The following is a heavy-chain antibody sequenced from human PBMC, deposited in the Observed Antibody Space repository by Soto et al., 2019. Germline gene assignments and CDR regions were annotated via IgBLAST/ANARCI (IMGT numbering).Heavy chain of an antibody. CDR2: ISFSSTYT. CDR1: GFTFSDYY. Sequence: QVQLVESGGGLVKPGESLRLSCAASGFTFSDYYMTWIRQAPGKGLEWVSHISFSSTYTNYADSVKGRFTISRDDAKNSLYLQMNSLRADDTAVYYSARGPYCGGDCYSGTDPWGQGTLVTVSS. CDR3: ARGPYCGGDCYSGTDP. D-gene: IGHD2-21*02. V-gene: IGHV3-11*06. J-gene: IGHJ5*02.